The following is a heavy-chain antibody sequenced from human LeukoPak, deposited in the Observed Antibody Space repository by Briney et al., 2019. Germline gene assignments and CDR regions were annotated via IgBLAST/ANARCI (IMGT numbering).Heavy chain of an antibody. D-gene: IGHD3-10*01. CDR3: ARGGFDYYGSGTFDY. CDR1: GGTFSSYA. Sequence: SVKVSCKASGGTFSSYAISWVRQAPGQGLEWMGGIIPIFGTANYAQKFQGRVTITADESTSTAYMELSSLRSEDTAVYYCARGGFDYYGSGTFDYWGQGTLVTVSS. V-gene: IGHV1-69*13. CDR2: IIPIFGTA. J-gene: IGHJ4*02.